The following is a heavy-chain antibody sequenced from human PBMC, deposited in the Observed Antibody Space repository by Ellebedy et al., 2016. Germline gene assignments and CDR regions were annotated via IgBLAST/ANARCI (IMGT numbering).Heavy chain of an antibody. Sequence: GESLKISXAASGFTFSSYSMNWVRQAPGKGLEWVSVIYSGGSTYYADSVKGRFTISRDNSKNTLYLQMNSLRAEDTAVYYCARELRSYYYYYMDVWGKGTTVTVSS. V-gene: IGHV3-53*01. CDR3: ARELRSYYYYYMDV. J-gene: IGHJ6*03. CDR1: GFTFSSYS. CDR2: IYSGGST.